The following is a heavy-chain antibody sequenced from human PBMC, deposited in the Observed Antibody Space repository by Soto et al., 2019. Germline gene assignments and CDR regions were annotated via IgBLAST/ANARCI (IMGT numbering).Heavy chain of an antibody. J-gene: IGHJ4*02. Sequence: QVQLQESGPGLVKPSETLSLTCTVSGGSISSYYWSWIRQPPGKGLEWIGYIYYSGSTNYNPSLKXRVTISVDTSKNQFSLKLSSVTAADTAVYYCARRYGSGVDYWGQGTLVTVSS. CDR3: ARRYGSGVDY. CDR2: IYYSGST. V-gene: IGHV4-59*08. D-gene: IGHD3-10*01. CDR1: GGSISSYY.